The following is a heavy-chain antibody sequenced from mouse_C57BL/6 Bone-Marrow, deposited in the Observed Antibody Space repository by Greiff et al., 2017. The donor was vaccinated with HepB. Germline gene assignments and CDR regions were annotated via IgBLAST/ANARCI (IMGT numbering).Heavy chain of an antibody. Sequence: VQRVESGPGLVQPSQSLSITCTVSGFSLTSYGVHWVRQPPGKGLEWLGVIWSGGSTDYNAAFISRLSISKDNSKSQVFFKMNSLQADDTAIYYCAKITTVVAPEYFDVWGTGTTVTVSS. J-gene: IGHJ1*03. D-gene: IGHD1-1*01. CDR2: IWSGGST. CDR3: AKITTVVAPEYFDV. V-gene: IGHV2-4*01. CDR1: GFSLTSYG.